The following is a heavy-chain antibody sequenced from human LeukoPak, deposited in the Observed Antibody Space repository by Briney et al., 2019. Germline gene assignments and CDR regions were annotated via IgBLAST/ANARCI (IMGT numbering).Heavy chain of an antibody. J-gene: IGHJ5*02. V-gene: IGHV4-39*01. CDR3: ARRRGDYDSSGYYWFDP. Sequence: PSETLSLTCSVSGGSISSTTYYWAWIRQPPGKGLEWIGTIYYSGSTYYNPSLKSRVTISVDTSNNQFSLKLRSVTAADTAVYYCARRRGDYDSSGYYWFDPWSREPWSPSPQ. CDR2: IYYSGST. D-gene: IGHD3-22*01. CDR1: GGSISSTTYY.